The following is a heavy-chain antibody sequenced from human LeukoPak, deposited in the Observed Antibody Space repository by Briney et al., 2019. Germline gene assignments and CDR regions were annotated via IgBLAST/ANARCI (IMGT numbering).Heavy chain of an antibody. D-gene: IGHD3-10*01. CDR3: ARDRAWASDI. CDR1: GFTFSSYG. CDR2: IWYDGTDK. J-gene: IGHJ3*02. V-gene: IGHV3-33*01. Sequence: GRSLRLSCAASGFTFSSYGMHWVRQAPGKGLEWVAVIWYDGTDKYYADSVKGRFTISRDNAKNSLYLQVNSLRDEDTAVYYCARDRAWASDIWGQGTMVTVSS.